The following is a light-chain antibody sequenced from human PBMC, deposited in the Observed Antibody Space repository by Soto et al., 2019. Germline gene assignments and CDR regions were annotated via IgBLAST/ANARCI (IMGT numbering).Light chain of an antibody. CDR2: DAS. J-gene: IGKJ4*01. CDR1: QSVTSS. CDR3: QQRSTWPRT. Sequence: EIVLTQSPATLSLSPGERATLSCRASQSVTSSLVWYQQKPGQSPRLLMYDASNRATDIPARFSGSGSGTDFTLTIRSLETEDSAVYYCQQRSTWPRTFGGGTKVEIK. V-gene: IGKV3-11*01.